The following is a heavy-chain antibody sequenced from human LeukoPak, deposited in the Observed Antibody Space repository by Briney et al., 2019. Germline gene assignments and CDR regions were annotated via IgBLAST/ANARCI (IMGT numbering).Heavy chain of an antibody. J-gene: IGHJ6*04. CDR1: GGTFSSYA. CDR2: IIPIFGTA. CDR3: ARTPATVTTWADGMDV. V-gene: IGHV1-69*06. D-gene: IGHD4-17*01. Sequence: SVKVFCKASGGTFSSYAISWVRQAPGQGLEWMGGIIPIFGTANYAQKFQGRVTITADKSTSTAYMELSSLRSEDTAVYYCARTPATVTTWADGMDVWGKGTTVTVSS.